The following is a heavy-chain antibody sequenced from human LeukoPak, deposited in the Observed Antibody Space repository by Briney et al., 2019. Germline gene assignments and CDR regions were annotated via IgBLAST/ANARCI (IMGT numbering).Heavy chain of an antibody. CDR3: AKDFHRLGEFDAFDI. CDR1: GFMFASVG. J-gene: IGHJ3*02. V-gene: IGHV3-23*01. CDR2: ISGGGDRT. Sequence: GGSLRLSCVASGFMFASVGMNWVRKAPGKGLEWVSSISGGGDRTYYADSVKGRFTISRDNSKNTLYLQMNSLRAEDTALYYCAKDFHRLGEFDAFDIWGQGTVVTVSS. D-gene: IGHD3-16*01.